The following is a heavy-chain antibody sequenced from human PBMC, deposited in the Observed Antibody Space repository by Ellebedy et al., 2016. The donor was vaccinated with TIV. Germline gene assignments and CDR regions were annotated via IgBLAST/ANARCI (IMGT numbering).Heavy chain of an antibody. CDR3: AKDRIVGARKFDD. CDR2: IWYDGSNK. Sequence: GESLKISCAASGFTFSSYGMHWVRQAPGKGLEWVAVIWYDGSNKYYADSVKGRFTISRDNSKNTLYLQMNGLRAEDTAVYYCAKDRIVGARKFDDWGQGTLVTVSS. V-gene: IGHV3-33*06. J-gene: IGHJ4*02. CDR1: GFTFSSYG. D-gene: IGHD1-26*01.